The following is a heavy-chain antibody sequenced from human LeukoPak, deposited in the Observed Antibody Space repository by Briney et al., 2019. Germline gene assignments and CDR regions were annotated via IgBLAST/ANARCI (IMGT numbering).Heavy chain of an antibody. CDR1: GYTFTSYG. CDR3: ARAVVDSGYHLIDY. J-gene: IGHJ4*02. CDR2: ISAYNGNT. V-gene: IGHV1-18*01. Sequence: VASVKVSCKASGYTFTSYGISWVRQAPGQGLEWMGWISAYNGNTNYAQKLQGRVTMTTDTSTSTAYMELRSLRSDDTAVYYCARAVVDSGYHLIDYWGQGTLLTVSS. D-gene: IGHD5-12*01.